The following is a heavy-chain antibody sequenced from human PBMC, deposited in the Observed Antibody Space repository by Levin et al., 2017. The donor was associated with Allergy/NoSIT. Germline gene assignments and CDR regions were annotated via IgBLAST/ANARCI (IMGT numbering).Heavy chain of an antibody. CDR2: INSDGSST. CDR1: GFTFSNYG. CDR3: ARDSSLQQWSTYFGMDV. V-gene: IGHV3-74*01. Sequence: AASVKVSCAAFGFTFSNYGIYWVRQAPGKGLVWVSHINSDGSSTNYADSVKGRFTVSRDNAENTLYLEMDSLRAEDTAVYYCARDSSLQQWSTYFGMDVWGQGTTVTVSS. D-gene: IGHD6-19*01. J-gene: IGHJ6*02.